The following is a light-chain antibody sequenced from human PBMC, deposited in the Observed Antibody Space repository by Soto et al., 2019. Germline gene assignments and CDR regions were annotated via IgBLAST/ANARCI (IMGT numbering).Light chain of an antibody. V-gene: IGLV1-40*01. CDR1: SSNIGAGFD. J-gene: IGLJ1*01. Sequence: SALTHSPSWSRAPGQMVTISCTGSSSNIGAGFDVHGYQQLPGEAPKLLIYGNTNRPSGVPDRFSDTKSGTSASLAITGLQVEDAADYYCQSFASSLSGYGFGTGTKVTVL. CDR2: GNT. CDR3: QSFASSLSGYG.